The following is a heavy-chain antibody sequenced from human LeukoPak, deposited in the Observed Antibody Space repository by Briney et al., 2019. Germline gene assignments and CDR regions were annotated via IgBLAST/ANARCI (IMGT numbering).Heavy chain of an antibody. V-gene: IGHV4-59*08. D-gene: IGHD6-19*01. CDR1: GGSMSSYY. J-gene: IGHJ4*02. CDR2: IYYSGST. CDR3: AKQYVGARAGYSSGWYYPGFDY. Sequence: PSETLSLTCTVSGGSMSSYYWRWIRQPPGKGLEWIGYIYYSGSTNYNPSLKSRVTISVDTSKNQFSLKLSSVTAADTAVYYCAKQYVGARAGYSSGWYYPGFDYWGQGTLVTVSS.